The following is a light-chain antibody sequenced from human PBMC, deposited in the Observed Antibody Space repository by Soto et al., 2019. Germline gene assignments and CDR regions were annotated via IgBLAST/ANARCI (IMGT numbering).Light chain of an antibody. J-gene: IGLJ3*02. CDR1: SSNIGNNH. CDR2: DND. CDR3: GTWDSSLSAWV. V-gene: IGLV1-51*01. Sequence: QSVLTQPPSVSAAPGQKVTISCSGSSSNIGNNHASWYQHLPGTSPKLLIFDNDKRPSGIPDRFSGSKSGTSATLGITGLQTGDEADYYCGTWDSSLSAWVFGGGTK.